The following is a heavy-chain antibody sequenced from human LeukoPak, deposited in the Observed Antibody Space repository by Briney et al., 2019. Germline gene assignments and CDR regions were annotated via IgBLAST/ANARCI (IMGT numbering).Heavy chain of an antibody. CDR1: GYTFIGYY. J-gene: IGHJ4*02. Sequence: PGGSVKVSCKASGYTFIGYYMHWVRQAPGQGLEWMGWINPHSGGTNSEENFQGRVTMSRDTSISTVYMELSRLRSDDTALYYCAREGVIGDGYNFFDYWGQGTLVTVSS. D-gene: IGHD5-24*01. CDR3: AREGVIGDGYNFFDY. V-gene: IGHV1-2*02. CDR2: INPHSGGT.